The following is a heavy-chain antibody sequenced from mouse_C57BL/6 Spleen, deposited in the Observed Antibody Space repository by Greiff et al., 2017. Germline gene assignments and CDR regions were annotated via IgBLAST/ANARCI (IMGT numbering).Heavy chain of an antibody. CDR1: GFTFSSYG. J-gene: IGHJ4*01. CDR2: ISSGGSYT. V-gene: IGHV5-6*01. CDR3: ARQDGAMDY. D-gene: IGHD2-3*01. Sequence: EVKLMESGGDLVKPGGSLKLSCAASGFTFSSYGVSWVRQTPDKRLEWVATISSGGSYTYYPDSVKGRFTISRDNAKNTLYLQMSSLKSEDTAMYYCARQDGAMDYWGQGTSVTVSS.